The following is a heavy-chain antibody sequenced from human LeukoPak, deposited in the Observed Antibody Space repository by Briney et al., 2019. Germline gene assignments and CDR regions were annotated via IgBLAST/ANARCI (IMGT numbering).Heavy chain of an antibody. CDR2: IYPGDSDP. Sequence: GESLEISFQGSGYRFTSYWIGWVRPMPGKGLAWMGIIYPGDSDPRYSPSFQGQVTISADKSISTAYLQWSSLKASDTAMYYCATRIAAAGTIYYWGQGTLVTVSS. D-gene: IGHD6-13*01. V-gene: IGHV5-51*01. CDR1: GYRFTSYW. J-gene: IGHJ4*02. CDR3: ATRIAAAGTIYY.